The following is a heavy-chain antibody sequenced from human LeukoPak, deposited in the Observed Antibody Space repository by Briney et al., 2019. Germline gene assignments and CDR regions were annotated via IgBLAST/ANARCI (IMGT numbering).Heavy chain of an antibody. CDR3: AKGGDDYTTYYYMGV. CDR1: AFTFSNYA. D-gene: IGHD4-11*01. CDR2: ISGSGGST. Sequence: GGSLRLSCAASAFTFSNYAMSWVRQAPGKGLEWVSDISGSGGSTYYADSVKGRFTISRDNSKNTLYLQMNGLRAEDTAVYYCAKGGDDYTTYYYMGVWGKGTTVTVSS. J-gene: IGHJ6*03. V-gene: IGHV3-23*01.